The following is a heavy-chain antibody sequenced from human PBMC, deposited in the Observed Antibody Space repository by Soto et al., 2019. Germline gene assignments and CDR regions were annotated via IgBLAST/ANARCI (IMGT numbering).Heavy chain of an antibody. CDR2: INPNSGGT. Sequence: ALVKVSFKASGYTFTGYYMHWLRQAPGQGLEWMGWINPNSGGTNYAQKFQGRVTMTRDTSISTAYMELSRLRSDDTAVYYCARDEDFYFDYWGQGTLVTVSS. CDR1: GYTFTGYY. J-gene: IGHJ4*02. V-gene: IGHV1-2*02. CDR3: ARDEDFYFDY.